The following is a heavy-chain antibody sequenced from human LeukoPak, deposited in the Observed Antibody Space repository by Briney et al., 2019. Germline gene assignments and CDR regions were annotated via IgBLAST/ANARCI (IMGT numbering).Heavy chain of an antibody. J-gene: IGHJ4*02. CDR3: TRSPETYCSGGSCYSGLYYFDY. CDR2: IRSKAYGGTT. D-gene: IGHD2-15*01. CDR1: AFTFGGYA. Sequence: SLRLSCTASAFTFGGYAMSWVRQAPGKGLEWVGFIRSKAYGGTTEYAASVKGIFTISRDDSKSIAYLQMNSLKTEDTAVYYCTRSPETYCSGGSCYSGLYYFDYWGQGTLVTVSS. V-gene: IGHV3-49*04.